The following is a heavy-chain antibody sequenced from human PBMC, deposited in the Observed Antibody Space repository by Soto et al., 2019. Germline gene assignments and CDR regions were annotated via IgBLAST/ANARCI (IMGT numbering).Heavy chain of an antibody. V-gene: IGHV3-21*01. D-gene: IGHD2-21*01. Sequence: EVQVVESGGGLVKPGGSLRLSCAASGFTFSDYSMNWVRQAPGKGLEWVSSVSSGGSYIYYADSVKGRFTCSRDNAKNSLFLQMHSLRAEDTAVYYCARDAGVCGLFDYWGQGILVTVSS. CDR2: VSSGGSYI. CDR3: ARDAGVCGLFDY. J-gene: IGHJ4*02. CDR1: GFTFSDYS.